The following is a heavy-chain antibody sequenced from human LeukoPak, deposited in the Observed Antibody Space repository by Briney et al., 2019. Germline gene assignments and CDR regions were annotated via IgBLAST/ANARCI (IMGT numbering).Heavy chain of an antibody. V-gene: IGHV4-30-2*01. CDR1: GGSISSGGYY. J-gene: IGHJ5*02. CDR3: ARDHGFWSGYYSRWFDP. CDR2: IYHSGST. D-gene: IGHD3-3*01. Sequence: SETLSLTCTVSGGSISSGGYYWSWIRQPPGKGLEWIGYIYHSGSTYYNPSLKSRVTISVDRSKNQFSLKLSSVTAADTAVYYCARDHGFWSGYYSRWFDPWGQGTLVTVSS.